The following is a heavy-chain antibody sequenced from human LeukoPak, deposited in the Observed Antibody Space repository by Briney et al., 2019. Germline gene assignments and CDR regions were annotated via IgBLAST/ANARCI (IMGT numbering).Heavy chain of an antibody. CDR1: GFTFSSYW. CDR3: ASYLTSIPSGMDV. D-gene: IGHD2/OR15-2a*01. J-gene: IGHJ6*02. Sequence: GGSLRLACAASGFTFSSYWMHWLRQEPRKGLVWVSRISTDGSSRSYADSVKGRFTISRDNGKNTLYLQMNSLRAEDTAVYYCASYLTSIPSGMDVWGQGATVTVSS. V-gene: IGHV3-74*01. CDR2: ISTDGSSR.